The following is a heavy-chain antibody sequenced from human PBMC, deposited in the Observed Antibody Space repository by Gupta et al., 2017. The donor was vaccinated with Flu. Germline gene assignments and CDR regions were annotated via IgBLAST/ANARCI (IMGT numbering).Heavy chain of an antibody. Sequence: EVQLVESGGGLVKPGGSLRLSCAASGFTFSSYSMNWVRQAPGKGLEWVSSISSSSSYIYYADSVKGRFTISRDNAKNSLYLQMNSLRAEDTAGYYCARDGAGFGVATNYGMDVWGQGNTGTVSS. CDR1: GFTFSSYS. CDR2: ISSSSSYI. CDR3: ARDGAGFGVATNYGMDV. J-gene: IGHJ6*02. V-gene: IGHV3-21*01. D-gene: IGHD3-3*01.